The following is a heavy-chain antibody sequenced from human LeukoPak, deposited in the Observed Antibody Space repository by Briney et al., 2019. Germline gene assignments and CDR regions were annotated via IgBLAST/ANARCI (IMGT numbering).Heavy chain of an antibody. CDR1: VGSISSYY. Sequence: SETLSLTCTVSVGSISSYYWSWIRQPPGKGLEWIGYIYYSGSTNYNPSLKSRVTISVDTSKNQFSLKLSSVPAADTAVYYCARGSTVTTRWAYDYWGQGTLVTVSS. D-gene: IGHD4-17*01. CDR2: IYYSGST. CDR3: ARGSTVTTRWAYDY. J-gene: IGHJ4*02. V-gene: IGHV4-59*01.